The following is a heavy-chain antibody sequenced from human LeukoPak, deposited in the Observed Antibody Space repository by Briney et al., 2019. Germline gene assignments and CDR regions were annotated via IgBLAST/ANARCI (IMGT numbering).Heavy chain of an antibody. V-gene: IGHV3-9*01. CDR2: ISWNSGSI. Sequence: GGSLRLSCAASGFTFDDYAMHWVRQAPGKGLEWVSGISWNSGSIGYADSVKGRFTISRDDAKNSLCLQMNSLRAEDTALYYCAKDRDGPFDYWGQGTLVTVSS. CDR3: AKDRDGPFDY. CDR1: GFTFDDYA. J-gene: IGHJ4*02.